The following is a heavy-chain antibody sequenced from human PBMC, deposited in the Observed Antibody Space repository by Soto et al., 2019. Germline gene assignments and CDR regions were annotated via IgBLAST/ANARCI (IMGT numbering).Heavy chain of an antibody. D-gene: IGHD2-2*01. CDR3: ARGGTYQPFEY. CDR1: GGSISSDY. CDR2: IYYSGST. J-gene: IGHJ4*02. Sequence: PSETLSLTCTVSGGSISSDYWSWIRQPPGKGLEWIGYIYYSGSTNYNPSLKSRVTISVDTSKNQFSLKLSSVTAADTAVYYCARGGTYQPFEYWGQGTLVTVSS. V-gene: IGHV4-59*01.